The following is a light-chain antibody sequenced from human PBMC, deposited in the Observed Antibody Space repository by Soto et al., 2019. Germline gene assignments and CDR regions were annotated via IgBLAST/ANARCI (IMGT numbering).Light chain of an antibody. CDR1: QSVSNDF. CDR3: QQYNNWWT. V-gene: IGKV3-20*01. CDR2: GAS. J-gene: IGKJ1*01. Sequence: EVVLTQSPGILSLSPGERATLSCRASQSVSNDFLAWYQQKPGQAPRLLIYGASTRATDVPDRFSGSGSGTDFTLSISRLEPEDFAVYYCQQYNNWWTFGQGTKV.